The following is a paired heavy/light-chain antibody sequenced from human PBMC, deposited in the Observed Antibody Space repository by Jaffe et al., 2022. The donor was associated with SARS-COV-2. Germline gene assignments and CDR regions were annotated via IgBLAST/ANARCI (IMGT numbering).Heavy chain of an antibody. CDR2: IYTGGST. CDR1: GFTVSSNY. D-gene: IGHD3-3*01. J-gene: IGHJ6*02. CDR3: ARSRFYDFWSGYYGGHMDV. V-gene: IGHV3-53*01. Sequence: EVQLVESGGGLIQPGGSLRLSCVVSGFTVSSNYMTWVRQAPGKGLEWVSVIYTGGSTYYADSVKGRFTISRDNSKNTVYLQMNSLRAEDTAVYYCARSRFYDFWSGYYGGHMDVWGQGTTVTVSS.
Light chain of an antibody. CDR3: QQYYSSPA. J-gene: IGKJ5*01. CDR1: QSVLYSSNNKNY. CDR2: WAS. Sequence: DIVMTQSPDSLAVSLGERATINCKSSQSVLYSSNNKNYLAWYQQKPGQPPKLLIYWASTRESGVPDRFSGSGSGTDFTLTISSLQAEDVAVYFCQQYYSSPAFGQGTRLEIK. V-gene: IGKV4-1*01.